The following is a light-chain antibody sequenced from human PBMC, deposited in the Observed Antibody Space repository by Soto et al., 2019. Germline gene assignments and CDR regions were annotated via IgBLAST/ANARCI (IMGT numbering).Light chain of an antibody. CDR3: QQYETWHRT. CDR2: GVS. J-gene: IGKJ2*01. Sequence: ETVMTQSPATLSVSPGDTATLSCRSSQNVHINLAWYQQKPGQAPTLLIYGVSARAPGVPARFSGAGSGTELTLTIRSLQSADFAVHYCQQYETWHRTFGQGTK. V-gene: IGKV3-15*01. CDR1: QNVHIN.